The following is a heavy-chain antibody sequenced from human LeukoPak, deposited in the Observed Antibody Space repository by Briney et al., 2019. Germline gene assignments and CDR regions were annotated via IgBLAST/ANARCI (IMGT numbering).Heavy chain of an antibody. CDR2: IWSDGSNK. J-gene: IGHJ4*02. D-gene: IGHD3-22*01. V-gene: IGHV3-33*01. CDR1: GFTFSSYG. Sequence: GRSLRLSCAASGFTFSSYGMHWVRQAPGKGLEWVPIIWSDGSNKYYADSVKGRFTISRDNSKNTLYLQMNSLRAEDTADYYCAREKFYDNSGFDYWGQGTLVTVSS. CDR3: AREKFYDNSGFDY.